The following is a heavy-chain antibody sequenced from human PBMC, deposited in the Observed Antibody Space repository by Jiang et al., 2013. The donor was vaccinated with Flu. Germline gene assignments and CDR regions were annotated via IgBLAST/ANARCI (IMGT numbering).Heavy chain of an antibody. CDR3: AREGLFLGTGTN. V-gene: IGHV4-31*03. CDR2: IYYSGNA. J-gene: IGHJ4*02. Sequence: GPGLVKPSQTLSLTCTVSGGSVSTGGSYWSWIRQHPGKGLEWIGIIYYSGNAYYTPSLRGRAAISKDSSKNQFSLRLSSVTAADTAVYYCAREGLFLGTGTNWGREPWSPSPQ. D-gene: IGHD1-1*01. CDR1: GGSVSTGGSY.